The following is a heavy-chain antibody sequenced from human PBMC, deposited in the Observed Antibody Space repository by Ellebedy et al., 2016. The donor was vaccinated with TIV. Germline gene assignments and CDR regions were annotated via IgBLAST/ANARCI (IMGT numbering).Heavy chain of an antibody. J-gene: IGHJ4*02. Sequence: AASVKVSCKASGYTFTSYDFNWVRQAPGQGLECMGWMNPNSGNKGYAQKFQGRITITSDTSISTAYLQWSSMKASDTAMYYCARQRKYSYGYEWRDYWGQGTLVTVSS. D-gene: IGHD5-18*01. CDR3: ARQRKYSYGYEWRDY. CDR2: MNPNSGNK. CDR1: GYTFTSYD. V-gene: IGHV1-8*01.